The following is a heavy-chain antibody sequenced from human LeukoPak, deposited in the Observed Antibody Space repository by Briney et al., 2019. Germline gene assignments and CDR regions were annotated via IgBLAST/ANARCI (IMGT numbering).Heavy chain of an antibody. CDR2: INPIYHIP. V-gene: IGHV1-69*05. Sequence: SVKVSCKASGGTFSSYAITWVRQAPGQGLEWMGGINPIYHIPTYAQIFQGRVTITKDESTSTASMDLSSLTSEDTAVYYCARGRTKGEFDYWGQGTLVTVSS. CDR3: ARGRTKGEFDY. CDR1: GGTFSSYA. J-gene: IGHJ4*02. D-gene: IGHD2-8*01.